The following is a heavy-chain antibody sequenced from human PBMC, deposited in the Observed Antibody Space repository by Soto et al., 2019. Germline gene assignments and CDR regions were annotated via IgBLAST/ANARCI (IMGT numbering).Heavy chain of an antibody. V-gene: IGHV1-24*01. CDR2: FDPEDGET. CDR1: GYTLTELS. D-gene: IGHD3-22*01. Sequence: ASVKVSCKVSGYTLTELSMHWVRQAPGKGLEWMGGFDPEDGETIYAQKFQGRVTMTEDTSTDTAYMELSSLRSEDTAMYYCAVCYYDSSGYYSGWFDPWGQGTLVTVSS. CDR3: AVCYYDSSGYYSGWFDP. J-gene: IGHJ5*02.